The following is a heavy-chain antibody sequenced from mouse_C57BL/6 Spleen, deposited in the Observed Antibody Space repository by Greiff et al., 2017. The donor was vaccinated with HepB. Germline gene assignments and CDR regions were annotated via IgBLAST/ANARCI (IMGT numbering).Heavy chain of an antibody. Sequence: VQLQQSGPELVKPGASVKISCKASGYSFTGYYMNWVKQSPEKSLEWIGEINPTTGGTTYNQKFKAKATLTVDKSSSTAYMQLKSLTSEDSAVYYCARGVYYYGSSYEGWFAYWGQGTLVTVSA. D-gene: IGHD1-1*01. CDR2: INPTTGGT. J-gene: IGHJ3*01. V-gene: IGHV1-42*01. CDR3: ARGVYYYGSSYEGWFAY. CDR1: GYSFTGYY.